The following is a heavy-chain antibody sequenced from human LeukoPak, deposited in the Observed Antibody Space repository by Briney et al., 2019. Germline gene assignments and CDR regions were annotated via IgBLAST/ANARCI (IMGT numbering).Heavy chain of an antibody. CDR2: IKQDGSEK. CDR3: AKEEQLAPDY. J-gene: IGHJ4*02. Sequence: GGSLRLSCAASGFTFSNYWMSWVRQAPGKGLEWVANIKQDGSEKYYVNSVKGRFTISRDNSKNTLYLQMNSLRAEDTAVYYCAKEEQLAPDYWGQGTLVTVSS. V-gene: IGHV3-7*03. D-gene: IGHD6-13*01. CDR1: GFTFSNYW.